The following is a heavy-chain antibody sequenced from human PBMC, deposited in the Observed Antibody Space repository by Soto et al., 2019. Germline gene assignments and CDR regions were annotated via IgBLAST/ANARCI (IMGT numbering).Heavy chain of an antibody. CDR1: GGSFSAYY. CDR2: IHHSGST. D-gene: IGHD5-18*01. Sequence: TLSLTCAVYGGSFSAYYWTWIRQPPGKGLEWIGEIHHSGSTNYNPSLKSQITISVDTTKNQFSLKLSSVTAADTAVYYCARWKERGYNFGYKFDPWGQGALVTVSS. J-gene: IGHJ5*02. V-gene: IGHV4-34*01. CDR3: ARWKERGYNFGYKFDP.